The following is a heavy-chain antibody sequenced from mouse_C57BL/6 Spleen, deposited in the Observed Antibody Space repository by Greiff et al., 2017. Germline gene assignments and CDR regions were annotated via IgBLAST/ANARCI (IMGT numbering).Heavy chain of an antibody. V-gene: IGHV1-15*01. Sequence: VKLMESGAELVRPGASVTLSCKASGYTFTDYEMHWVKQTPVHGLEWIGAIDPETGGTAYNQKFKGKAILTADKSSSTAYMELRSLTSEDSAVYYCTRDDYDDGADYWGQGTTLTVSS. CDR1: GYTFTDYE. J-gene: IGHJ2*01. CDR3: TRDDYDDGADY. CDR2: IDPETGGT. D-gene: IGHD2-4*01.